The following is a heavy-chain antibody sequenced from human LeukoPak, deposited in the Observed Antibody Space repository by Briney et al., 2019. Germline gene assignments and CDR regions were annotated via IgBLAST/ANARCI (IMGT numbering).Heavy chain of an antibody. V-gene: IGHV1-8*01. J-gene: IGHJ5*02. D-gene: IGHD4-17*01. Sequence: ASVKVSCKASGYTFTSYDTNWVRQATGQGLEWMGWMNPNSGNTGYAQKFQGRVTMTRNTSISTAYMELSSLRSEDTAVYYCARETVADYGDYGNWFDPWGQGTLVTVSS. CDR1: GYTFTSYD. CDR2: MNPNSGNT. CDR3: ARETVADYGDYGNWFDP.